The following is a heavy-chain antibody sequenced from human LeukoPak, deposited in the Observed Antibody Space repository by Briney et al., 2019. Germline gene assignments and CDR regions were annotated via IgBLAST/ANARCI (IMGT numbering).Heavy chain of an antibody. V-gene: IGHV1-2*02. Sequence: GASVKVSCKASGYTFTGYCMHWVRQAPGQGLEWMGWINPNSGGTNYAQKFQGRVTMTRDTSISTAYMELSRLRSDDTAVYYCARVMGTADDSSGYGVLDYWGQGTLVTVSS. CDR2: INPNSGGT. CDR1: GYTFTGYC. J-gene: IGHJ4*02. D-gene: IGHD3-22*01. CDR3: ARVMGTADDSSGYGVLDY.